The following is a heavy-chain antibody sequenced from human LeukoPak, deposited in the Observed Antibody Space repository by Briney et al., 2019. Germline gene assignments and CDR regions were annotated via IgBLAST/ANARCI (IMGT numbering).Heavy chain of an antibody. CDR2: INPNSGGT. V-gene: IGHV1-2*02. CDR1: GYTFTGYY. CDR3: ELVPAAAPAFDI. Sequence: ASVKVSCKSSGYTFTGYYMHWVRQAPGQGLEWMGWINPNSGGTNYAQKFQGRVTMTRDTSISTAYMELSRLRSDDTAVYYCELVPAAAPAFDIWGQGTMVTVSS. J-gene: IGHJ3*02. D-gene: IGHD2-2*01.